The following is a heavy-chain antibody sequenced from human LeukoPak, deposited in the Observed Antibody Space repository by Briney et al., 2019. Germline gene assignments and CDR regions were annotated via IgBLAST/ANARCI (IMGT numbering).Heavy chain of an antibody. Sequence: ASVKVSCKASGGTFSSYAISWVRQAPGQGLEWMGGIIPIFGTANYAQKFQGRVTITADESTSTAYMELSSLRSEDTAVYYCARDVGDGYNYGAWYFDLWGRGTLVTVSS. J-gene: IGHJ2*01. D-gene: IGHD5-24*01. CDR2: IIPIFGTA. CDR3: ARDVGDGYNYGAWYFDL. V-gene: IGHV1-69*13. CDR1: GGTFSSYA.